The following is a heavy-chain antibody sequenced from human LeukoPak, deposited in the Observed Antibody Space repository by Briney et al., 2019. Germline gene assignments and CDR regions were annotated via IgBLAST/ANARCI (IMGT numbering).Heavy chain of an antibody. CDR1: GYTFTSYA. CDR2: INAGNGNT. Sequence: GASVKVSCKASGYTFTSYAMHWVRQAPGQRLEWMGWINAGNGNTKYSQKFQGRVTITRDTSASTAYMELSSLRSEDTAVYYCARDLTYYYDSSPLDGMDVWGQGTTVTVSS. CDR3: ARDLTYYYDSSPLDGMDV. D-gene: IGHD3-22*01. V-gene: IGHV1-3*01. J-gene: IGHJ6*02.